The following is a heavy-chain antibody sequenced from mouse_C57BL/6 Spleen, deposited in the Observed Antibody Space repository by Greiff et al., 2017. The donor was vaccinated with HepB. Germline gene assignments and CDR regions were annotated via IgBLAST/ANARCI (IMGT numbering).Heavy chain of an antibody. CDR3: TRSRDRGYYFDY. CDR2: IDPETGGT. D-gene: IGHD3-3*01. Sequence: VQLQQSGAELVRPGASVTLSCKASGYTFTDYEMHWVKQTPVHGLEWIGAIDPETGGTAYNQKFKGKAILTADKSSSTAYMELRSLTSEDSAVYYCTRSRDRGYYFDYWGQGTTLTVSS. J-gene: IGHJ2*01. V-gene: IGHV1-15*01. CDR1: GYTFTDYE.